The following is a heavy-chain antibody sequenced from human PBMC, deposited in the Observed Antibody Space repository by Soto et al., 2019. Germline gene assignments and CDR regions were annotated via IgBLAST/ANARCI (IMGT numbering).Heavy chain of an antibody. D-gene: IGHD1-26*01. CDR3: ERDYPMYSGSFFRDWYFDL. J-gene: IGHJ2*01. CDR1: GFTFSSYS. V-gene: IGHV3-48*02. CDR2: ISSSSSTI. Sequence: EVQLVESGGGLVQPGGSLRLSCAASGFTFSSYSMNWVRQAPGKGLEWVSYISSSSSTIYYADSVKGRFTISRDYAKSSLYLQMHSLRDEDTAVYYCERDYPMYSGSFFRDWYFDLWGRGTLVTVSS.